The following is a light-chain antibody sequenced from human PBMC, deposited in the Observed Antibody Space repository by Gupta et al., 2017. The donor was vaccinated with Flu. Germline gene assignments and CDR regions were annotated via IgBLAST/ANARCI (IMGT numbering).Light chain of an antibody. CDR1: QGVRSE. CDR3: QQDNNCPST. V-gene: IGKV3-15*01. Sequence: PTSLSVSAGERVTLTGRASQGVRSELAWYQQKPGQAPRLLIYGASTRDSGFPARFSGSGSGTEFTLTISSLQSEDFSTYYCQQDNNCPSTFGQGTKLEIK. J-gene: IGKJ2*01. CDR2: GAS.